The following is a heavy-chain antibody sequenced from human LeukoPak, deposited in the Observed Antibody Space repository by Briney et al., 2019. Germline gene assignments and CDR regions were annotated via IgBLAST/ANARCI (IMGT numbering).Heavy chain of an antibody. CDR3: TRDGGGAVGIFDY. Sequence: ASVKVSCKASGYTFTSYGISWVRQAPGQGLEWMGWISAYNGDTNFAQHLQGRLTMTTDTSTRTAYMELRSLRSEDTAVYYCTRDGGGAVGIFDYWGQGTLVTVSS. CDR2: ISAYNGDT. CDR1: GYTFTSYG. D-gene: IGHD3-16*01. J-gene: IGHJ4*02. V-gene: IGHV1-18*01.